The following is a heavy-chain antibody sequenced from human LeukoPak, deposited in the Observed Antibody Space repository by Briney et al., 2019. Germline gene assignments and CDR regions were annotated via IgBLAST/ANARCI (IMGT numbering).Heavy chain of an antibody. CDR1: GGTFSSYA. CDR3: ARSGYDSSGYYPF. V-gene: IGHV1-69*05. D-gene: IGHD3-22*01. J-gene: IGHJ4*02. Sequence: ASVKVSCKATGGTFSSYAISWVRQAPGQGLEWMGRIIPIFGTANYAQKFQGRVTITTDESTSTGYMELSSLRSEDTAVYYCARSGYDSSGYYPFWGQGTLVTVSS. CDR2: IIPIFGTA.